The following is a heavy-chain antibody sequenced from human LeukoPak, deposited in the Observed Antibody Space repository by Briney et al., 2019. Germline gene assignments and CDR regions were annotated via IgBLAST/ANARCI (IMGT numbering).Heavy chain of an antibody. CDR2: ISWNSGSI. J-gene: IGHJ4*02. Sequence: GGSLRLSCAASGFTFDDYAMHWVRQAPGKGLEWVSGISWNSGSIGYADSVKGRFTISRDNAKNSLYLQMNSLRAEDTAVYYCARAGFGFSKAVAAHFDYWGQGTLVTVSS. CDR3: ARAGFGFSKAVAAHFDY. CDR1: GFTFDDYA. V-gene: IGHV3-9*01. D-gene: IGHD6-19*01.